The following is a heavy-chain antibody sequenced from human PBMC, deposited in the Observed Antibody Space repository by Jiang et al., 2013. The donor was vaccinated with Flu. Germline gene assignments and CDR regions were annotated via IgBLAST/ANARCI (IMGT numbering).Heavy chain of an antibody. V-gene: IGHV5-51*03. CDR2: IYPGNSDT. D-gene: IGHD3-22*01. CDR1: GYTFSNYW. Sequence: GAEVKKPGESLKISCQGSGYTFSNYWIGWVRQKPGKGLEWVGVIYPGNSDTRYSPSFQGQVTISADKSISTAYLQWSSLKASDTAMYYCARRGHYYDSSGYYYGFDYWGQGTLVTVSS. CDR3: ARRGHYYDSSGYYYGFDY. J-gene: IGHJ4*02.